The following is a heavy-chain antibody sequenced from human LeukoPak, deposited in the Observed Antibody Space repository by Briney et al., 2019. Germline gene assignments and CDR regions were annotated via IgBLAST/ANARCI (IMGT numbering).Heavy chain of an antibody. CDR3: ARTEVYCGGDCYSAIDY. CDR1: GASISRDRYY. CDR2: ISYSGTT. V-gene: IGHV4-39*01. J-gene: IGHJ4*02. D-gene: IGHD2-21*02. Sequence: PSETLSLTCTVSGASISRDRYYWDWLRQPPGKGLEWIGTISYSGTTYYNPSLKSRVTISVDTSKNQFSLKLSSVTAADTAVYYCARTEVYCGGDCYSAIDYWGQGTLVTVSS.